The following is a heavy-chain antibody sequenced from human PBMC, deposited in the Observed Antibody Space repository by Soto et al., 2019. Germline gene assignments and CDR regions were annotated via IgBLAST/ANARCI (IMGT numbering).Heavy chain of an antibody. CDR3: AKWARDSGDYYYYGVDV. CDR2: ISNDGSHF. D-gene: IGHD3-10*01. J-gene: IGHJ6*01. Sequence: GGALRLSCVGSGLNLTTFGMHWVRQAPGRGLEWMAVISNDGSHFYYADSVKGRFTISRDNSKNTLYLQMINLRPDDTGVYYCAKWARDSGDYYYYGVDVWGQGTTVTVSS. CDR1: GLNLTTFG. V-gene: IGHV3-30*18.